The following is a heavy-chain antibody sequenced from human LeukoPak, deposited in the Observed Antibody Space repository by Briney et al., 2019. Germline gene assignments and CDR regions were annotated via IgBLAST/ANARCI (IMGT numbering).Heavy chain of an antibody. V-gene: IGHV3-64D*06. CDR3: VKAAGRWYGYFDY. CDR1: GFTFSNYA. CDR2: ISNNGGNT. J-gene: IGHJ4*02. D-gene: IGHD6-13*01. Sequence: GGSLRLSCSASGFTFSNYAIHWVRQAPGKGPEYVSTISNNGGNTNYADSVKGRFTISRDNSKNTLYLQMSSLRAEDTAVYYCVKAAGRWYGYFDYWGQGTMVTVSS.